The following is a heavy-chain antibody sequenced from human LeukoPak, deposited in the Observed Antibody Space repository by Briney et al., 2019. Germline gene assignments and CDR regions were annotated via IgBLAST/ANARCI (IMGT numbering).Heavy chain of an antibody. CDR2: ISDSGAYT. CDR3: AKDFVVVPGNVNYFDY. Sequence: GGSLRLSCAASGFTFSSCAMSWVRQAPGKGLEWVSAISDSGAYTYYADSVKGRFTISRDNSKNTLYLQMKSLRAEDTAVYYCAKDFVVVPGNVNYFDYWGQGTLVTVSS. D-gene: IGHD2-21*02. J-gene: IGHJ4*02. CDR1: GFTFSSCA. V-gene: IGHV3-23*01.